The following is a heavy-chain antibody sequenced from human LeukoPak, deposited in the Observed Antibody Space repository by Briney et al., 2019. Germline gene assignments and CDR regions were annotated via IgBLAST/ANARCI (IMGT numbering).Heavy chain of an antibody. CDR3: ARGYDIDV. Sequence: SETLSLTCTVSGGSISNYYWSWIRQPPGKALEWIGYIYYTGTTKYNPSLKSRATISLDTSKNQFSLKLTSVTAADTALFFCARGYDIDVWGQGTTVTVSS. V-gene: IGHV4-59*01. CDR2: IYYTGTT. J-gene: IGHJ6*02. CDR1: GGSISNYY.